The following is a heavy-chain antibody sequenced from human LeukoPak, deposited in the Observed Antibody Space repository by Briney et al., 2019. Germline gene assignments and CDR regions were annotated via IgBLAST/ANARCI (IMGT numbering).Heavy chain of an antibody. V-gene: IGHV4-38-2*02. CDR3: ARDLSLTMVDV. D-gene: IGHD3-10*01. Sequence: SETLSLTCTVSGYSISSGYYWGWIRQPPGKGLEWIGSIYHSGSTYYNPSLKSRVTISVDTSKNQFSLKLSSVTAADTAVYYCARDLSLTMVDVWGKGTTVTVSS. J-gene: IGHJ6*04. CDR1: GYSISSGYY. CDR2: IYHSGST.